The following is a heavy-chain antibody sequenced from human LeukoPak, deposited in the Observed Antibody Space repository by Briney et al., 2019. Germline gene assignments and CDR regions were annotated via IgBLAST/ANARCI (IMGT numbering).Heavy chain of an antibody. J-gene: IGHJ6*02. CDR1: GYTFTGYY. CDR2: INPNSGGT. CDR3: AREGVATIGAGGYYYYGMDV. V-gene: IGHV1-2*02. D-gene: IGHD5-12*01. Sequence: GASVKVSCKASGYTFTGYYMHWVRQAPGQGLEWMGWINPNSGGTNYAQKFQGRVTMTRDTSISTAYMELSRLRSDDTAVYYCAREGVATIGAGGYYYYGMDVWAKGPRSPSP.